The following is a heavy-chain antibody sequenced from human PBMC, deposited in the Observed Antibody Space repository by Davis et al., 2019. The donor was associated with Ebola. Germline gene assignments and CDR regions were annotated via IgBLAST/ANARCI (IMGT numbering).Heavy chain of an antibody. CDR2: INHSGST. J-gene: IGHJ6*04. V-gene: IGHV4-34*01. CDR3: ARGPRDARVVIKHYGLDV. Sequence: MPSETLSLTCAVYGGSFSGYYWSWIRQPPGKGLEWIGEINHSGSTNYNPSLKSRVAISIHTSKNQFSLEMISVTAADTAVYFCARGPRDARVVIKHYGLDVWGKGTTVTVSS. CDR1: GGSFSGYY. D-gene: IGHD3-3*01.